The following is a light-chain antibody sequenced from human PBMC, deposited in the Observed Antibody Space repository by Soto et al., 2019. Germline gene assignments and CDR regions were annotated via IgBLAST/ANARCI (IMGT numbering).Light chain of an antibody. CDR2: TNN. CDR3: AAWHDSLSGVI. J-gene: IGLJ2*01. V-gene: IGLV1-47*02. CDR1: RPSIGSNH. Sequence: QSVLTQPPSASGTPGQRVTISCSGSRPSIGSNHVYWYQQLPGMAPKLLIYTNNQRPSGVPDRFSASKSVTSASLSISGLRSEDEAEYYCAAWHDSLSGVIFGAGTKRTVL.